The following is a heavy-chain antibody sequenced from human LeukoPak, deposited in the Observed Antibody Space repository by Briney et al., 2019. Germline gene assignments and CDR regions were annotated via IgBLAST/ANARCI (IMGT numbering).Heavy chain of an antibody. Sequence: SVKVSCKASGGTFSSYAISWVRHAPGQGLEWMGGITPIFGTANYAQKFQGRVTITTDESTSTAYMELSSLRSEDTAVYYCASDTNFMMTKVTPGGYFDYWGQGTLVTVSS. V-gene: IGHV1-69*05. D-gene: IGHD4-17*01. CDR1: GGTFSSYA. CDR3: ASDTNFMMTKVTPGGYFDY. CDR2: ITPIFGTA. J-gene: IGHJ4*02.